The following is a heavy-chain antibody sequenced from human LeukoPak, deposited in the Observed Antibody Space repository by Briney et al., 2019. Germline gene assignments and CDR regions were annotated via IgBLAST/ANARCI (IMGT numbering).Heavy chain of an antibody. CDR2: IYPGDSDT. CDR1: GYSFTNYW. Sequence: GESLKISCKASGYSFTNYWIAWVRQMPGKGLEWMGIIYPGDSDTRYSPSFQGQVTISADKSMTTAYLQWSSLKASDTALYYCAVSSGSLTISFDYWGQGTLVTVSS. D-gene: IGHD3-22*01. V-gene: IGHV5-51*01. J-gene: IGHJ4*02. CDR3: AVSSGSLTISFDY.